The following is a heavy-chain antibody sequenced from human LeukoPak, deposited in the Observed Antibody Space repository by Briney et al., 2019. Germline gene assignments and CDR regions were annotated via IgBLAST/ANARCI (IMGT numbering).Heavy chain of an antibody. CDR1: GGSFSGYY. J-gene: IGHJ5*02. CDR3: AGTSIYYDSSGYRS. V-gene: IGHV4-34*01. D-gene: IGHD3-22*01. CDR2: TNHSGST. Sequence: SETLSLTCAVYGGSFSGYYWSWIRQPPGKGLEWIGETNHSGSTNYNPSLKSRVTISVDTSKNQLSLKLSSVTAADTAVYYCAGTSIYYDSSGYRSWGQGTLVTVSS.